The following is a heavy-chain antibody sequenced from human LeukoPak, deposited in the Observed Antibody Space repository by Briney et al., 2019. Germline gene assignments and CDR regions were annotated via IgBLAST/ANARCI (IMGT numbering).Heavy chain of an antibody. V-gene: IGHV3-33*01. CDR3: ARDIWLRQNRFFDY. Sequence: PGGSLTLSCAGSGFTFSRYGIHWVRQAPGKGLEWVSVIRYDGTEQSYADSVKGRFTISRDNSKNTVYLQMNSLRDEDTATYYCARDIWLRQNRFFDYWGQGTLVTVSS. CDR2: IRYDGTEQ. J-gene: IGHJ4*02. CDR1: GFTFSRYG. D-gene: IGHD3-16*02.